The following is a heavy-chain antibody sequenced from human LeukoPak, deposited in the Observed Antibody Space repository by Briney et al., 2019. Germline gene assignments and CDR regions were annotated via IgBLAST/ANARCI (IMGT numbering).Heavy chain of an antibody. V-gene: IGHV4-39*01. Sequence: SETLSLTCTVSGGSISSSSYYWGWIRQPPGKGLEWIGSIYYSGSTYYNPSLKSRVTISVDTSKNQFSLKLSSVTAADTAVYYCARSIFGVVIKFLAFDIWGQGTMVTVSS. D-gene: IGHD3-3*01. J-gene: IGHJ3*02. CDR3: ARSIFGVVIKFLAFDI. CDR2: IYYSGST. CDR1: GGSISSSSYY.